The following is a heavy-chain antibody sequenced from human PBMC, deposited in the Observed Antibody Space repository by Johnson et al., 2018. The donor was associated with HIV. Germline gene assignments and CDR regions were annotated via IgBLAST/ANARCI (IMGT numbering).Heavy chain of an antibody. J-gene: IGHJ3*02. V-gene: IGHV3-23*04. D-gene: IGHD3-10*01. CDR3: GRAGAADAFDI. CDR1: GFTFSSYG. Sequence: VQLVESGGGVVQPGRSLRLSCAASGFTFSSYGMHWVRQAPGKGLEWVSVISGSGGSTYYADSVKGRFTISRDNSKNTLYLQMNSLRAEDTAVYYCGRAGAADAFDIWGQGTMVTVSS. CDR2: ISGSGGST.